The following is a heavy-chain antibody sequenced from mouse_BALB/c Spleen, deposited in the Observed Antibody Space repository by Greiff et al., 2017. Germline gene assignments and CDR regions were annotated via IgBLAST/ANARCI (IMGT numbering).Heavy chain of an antibody. V-gene: IGHV5-9-4*01. CDR1: GFTFSSYA. Sequence: EVMLVESGGGLVKPGGSLKLSCAASGFTFSSYAMSWVRQSPEKRLEWVAEISSGGSYTYYPDTVTGRFTISRDNAKNTLYLEMSSLRSEDTAMYYCARDFSYGYYPLDYWGQGTSVTVSS. J-gene: IGHJ4*01. D-gene: IGHD1-1*02. CDR3: ARDFSYGYYPLDY. CDR2: ISSGGSYT.